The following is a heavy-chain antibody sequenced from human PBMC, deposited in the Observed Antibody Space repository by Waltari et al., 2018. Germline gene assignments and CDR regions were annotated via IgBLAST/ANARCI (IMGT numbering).Heavy chain of an antibody. CDR2: IRYDGSNK. D-gene: IGHD1-26*01. J-gene: IGHJ4*02. CDR3: AKDGYSGSYPLAY. CDR1: GFTFSSYG. V-gene: IGHV3-30*02. Sequence: QVQLVESGGGVVQPGGSLRLSCAASGFTFSSYGMHWVRQAPGKGLEWVAFIRYDGSNKYDADSVKGRFTISRDNSKNTLYLQMNSLRAEDTAVYYCAKDGYSGSYPLAYWGQGTLVTVSS.